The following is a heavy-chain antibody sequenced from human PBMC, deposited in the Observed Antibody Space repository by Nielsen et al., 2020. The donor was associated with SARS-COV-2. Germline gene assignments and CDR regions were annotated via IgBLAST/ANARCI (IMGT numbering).Heavy chain of an antibody. CDR3: ARARGAYGGYYYYYYTDV. V-gene: IGHV6-1*01. Sequence: SQTLSLTCAISGDSVSSSSAAWNWLRQSPSRGLEWLGRTYYRSKWYNDYAVSVKSRITINPDTSKNQFSLHLDSVTPEDTAVYYCARARGAYGGYYYYYYTDVWVKGTTVTVSS. CDR2: TYYRSKWYN. CDR1: GDSVSSSSAA. J-gene: IGHJ6*03. D-gene: IGHD4-23*01.